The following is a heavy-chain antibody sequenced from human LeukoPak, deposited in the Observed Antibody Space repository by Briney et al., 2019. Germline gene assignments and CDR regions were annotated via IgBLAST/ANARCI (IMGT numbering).Heavy chain of an antibody. D-gene: IGHD1-1*01. J-gene: IGHJ6*02. CDR1: GFTFSSYS. CDR2: ITSTSSTI. V-gene: IGHV3-48*02. CDR3: ARRNWNVGGGFDV. Sequence: PGGSLRLSCAASGFTFSSYSINWVRQAPGKGLEWVSYITSTSSTIYYADSVRGRFTISRDNAKNSLYLQMNSLRDEDTAVYYCARRNWNVGGGFDVWGQGTTVTVSS.